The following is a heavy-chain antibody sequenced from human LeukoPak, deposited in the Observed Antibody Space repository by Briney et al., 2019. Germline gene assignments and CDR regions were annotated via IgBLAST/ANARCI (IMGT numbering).Heavy chain of an antibody. CDR1: GYTFTSYD. V-gene: IGHV1-8*03. CDR2: MNPNSGNT. CDR3: ARAIEYSSSSNVVWFDP. D-gene: IGHD6-6*01. J-gene: IGHJ5*02. Sequence: VASVKVSCKASGYTFTSYDINWVRQATGQGLEWMGWMNPNSGNTGYAQKFQGRVTITRNTSISTAYMELSSLRSEDTAVYYCARAIEYSSSSNVVWFDPWGQGTLVTVSS.